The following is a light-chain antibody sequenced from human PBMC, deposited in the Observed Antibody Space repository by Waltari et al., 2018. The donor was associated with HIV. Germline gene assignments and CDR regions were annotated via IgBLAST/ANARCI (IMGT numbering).Light chain of an antibody. V-gene: IGKV4-1*01. CDR1: RTILYNRNY. J-gene: IGKJ4*01. Sequence: DIVMTQSPDSLAVSLGARATVTCTSSRTILYNRNYLAWYQQKPRQAPKVLIYWASTRAFGVPDRFSGSGSGTNFSLTINRVQADDVAIYFCQQYYTLRSTFGGGTKIEI. CDR2: WAS. CDR3: QQYYTLRST.